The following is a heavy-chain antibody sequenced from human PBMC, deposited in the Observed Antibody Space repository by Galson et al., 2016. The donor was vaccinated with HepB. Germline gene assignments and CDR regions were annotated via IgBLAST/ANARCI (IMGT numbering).Heavy chain of an antibody. D-gene: IGHD5-24*01. CDR3: ARTSRAYNSNAFDI. Sequence: TLSLTCAVSGTSITSAAYYWSWIRQHPGKGLEWIAYIYHTGTSQYNPSLKSRVTISVDTSKNQFSLKLISLNVVDTAFYYCARTSRAYNSNAFDIWGQGTLVTVSS. CDR1: GTSITSAAYY. V-gene: IGHV4-31*11. CDR2: IYHTGTS. J-gene: IGHJ3*02.